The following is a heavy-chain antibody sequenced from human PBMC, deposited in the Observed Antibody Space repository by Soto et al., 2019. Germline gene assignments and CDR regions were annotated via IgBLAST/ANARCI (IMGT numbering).Heavy chain of an antibody. Sequence: VGSLRLSCAASGFTFSSYAMHWVRQAPGKGLEWVAVISYDGSNKYYADSVKGRFTISRDNSKNTLYLQMNSLKSDDTAIYYCARVEAPFGESLHWGQGTPVTVSS. CDR3: ARVEAPFGESLH. V-gene: IGHV3-30-3*01. J-gene: IGHJ4*02. D-gene: IGHD3-10*01. CDR2: ISYDGSNK. CDR1: GFTFSSYA.